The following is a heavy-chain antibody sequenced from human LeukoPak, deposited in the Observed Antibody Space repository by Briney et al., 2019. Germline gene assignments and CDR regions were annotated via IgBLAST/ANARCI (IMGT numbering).Heavy chain of an antibody. CDR2: IKQDGSEK. CDR1: GFTFSSYW. J-gene: IGHJ3*02. CDR3: ARDFAYGGDYPRHDAFDI. D-gene: IGHD4-17*01. V-gene: IGHV3-7*01. Sequence: GGSLRLSCAASGFTFSSYWMSWVRQAPGKGLEWVANIKQDGSEKYYVDSVKGRFTISRDNSKNTLYLQMNSLRAEDTAVYYCARDFAYGGDYPRHDAFDIWGQGTMVTVSS.